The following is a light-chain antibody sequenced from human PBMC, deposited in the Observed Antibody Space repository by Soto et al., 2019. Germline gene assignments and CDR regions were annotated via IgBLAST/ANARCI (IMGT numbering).Light chain of an antibody. Sequence: DIQMTQSPSSVSASVGDRVTITCRASHGVSSWLAWYQQKPGKAPKLLIYAASSLQSGVPSRFSGSGSGADFTLTISSLQPEDFAYYYCQQANGFPFTFGPGTKVDIK. CDR2: AAS. CDR3: QQANGFPFT. CDR1: HGVSSW. V-gene: IGKV1-12*01. J-gene: IGKJ3*01.